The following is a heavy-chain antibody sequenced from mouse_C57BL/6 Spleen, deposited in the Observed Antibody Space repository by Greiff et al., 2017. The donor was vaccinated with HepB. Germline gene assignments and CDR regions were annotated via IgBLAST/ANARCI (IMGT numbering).Heavy chain of an antibody. J-gene: IGHJ2*01. CDR3: ARYMDYYFDY. V-gene: IGHV7-3*01. CDR2: IRNKANGYTT. Sequence: EVQRVESGGGLVQPGGSLSLSCAASGFTFTDYYMSWVRQPPGKALEWLGFIRNKANGYTTEYSASVKGRFTISRDNSQSILYLQMNALRAEDSATYYCARYMDYYFDYWGQGTTLTVSS. CDR1: GFTFTDYY.